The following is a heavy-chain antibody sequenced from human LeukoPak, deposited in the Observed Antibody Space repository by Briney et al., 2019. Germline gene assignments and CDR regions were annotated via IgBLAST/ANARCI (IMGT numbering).Heavy chain of an antibody. J-gene: IGHJ4*02. CDR2: VYSSGDT. V-gene: IGHV4-4*07. CDR1: GGSISSYY. D-gene: IGHD5-12*01. Sequence: SETLSLTCTVSGGSISSYYWSWIRQPPGKGLEWIGRVYSSGDTTYNPSLKSRVTISVDKSKSQFSLRLTSVTAADTAVYYCARDKVANDYWGQGTLVTVAS. CDR3: ARDKVANDY.